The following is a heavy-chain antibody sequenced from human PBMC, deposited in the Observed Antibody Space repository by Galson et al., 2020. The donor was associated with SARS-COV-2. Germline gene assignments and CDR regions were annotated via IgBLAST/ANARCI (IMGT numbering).Heavy chain of an antibody. J-gene: IGHJ6*03. Sequence: GGSLRLSCAASGFTFSSYAMHWVRQAPGKGLEWVAVISYDGSNKYYADSVKGRFTISRDNSKNTLYLQMNSLRAEDTAVYYCARSGGSSSSESYYYYYMDVWGKGTTVTVSS. CDR1: GFTFSSYA. CDR2: ISYDGSNK. V-gene: IGHV3-30*04. CDR3: ARSGGSSSSESYYYYYMDV. D-gene: IGHD6-13*01.